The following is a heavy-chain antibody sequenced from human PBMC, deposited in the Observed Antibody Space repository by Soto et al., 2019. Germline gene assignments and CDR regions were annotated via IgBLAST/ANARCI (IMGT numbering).Heavy chain of an antibody. CDR2: IVPIFGTT. D-gene: IGHD4-17*01. Sequence: QVQVVQSGTEVKKPGSSVKVSCKISGGAFSTYGIHWVRQAPGQGLEWVGGIVPIFGTTRNAQKFQGRVTFSADKSASTAYMDLTSLTSEDTAIYFCGRVSFYGDVGYYDFWGRGTLIAVSS. J-gene: IGHJ4*02. CDR1: GGAFSTYG. V-gene: IGHV1-69*06. CDR3: GRVSFYGDVGYYDF.